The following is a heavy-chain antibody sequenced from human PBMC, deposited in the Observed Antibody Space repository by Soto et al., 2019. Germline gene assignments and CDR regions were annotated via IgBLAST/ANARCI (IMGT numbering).Heavy chain of an antibody. Sequence: ASVKVSCKASGYTFTSYGISWVRQAPGQGLEWMGWISAYNGNTNYAQKLQGRVTMTTDTSTSTAYMELRSLRSDDTAAYYCGRDSYPFCSGSHYYYYYYYMDVWGKGTTVTVSS. V-gene: IGHV1-18*01. CDR2: ISAYNGNT. CDR1: GYTFTSYG. J-gene: IGHJ6*03. CDR3: GRDSYPFCSGSHYYYYYYYMDV. D-gene: IGHD3-10*02.